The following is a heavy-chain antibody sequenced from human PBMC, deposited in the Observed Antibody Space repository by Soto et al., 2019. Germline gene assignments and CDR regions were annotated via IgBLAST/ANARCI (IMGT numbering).Heavy chain of an antibody. J-gene: IGHJ4*02. D-gene: IGHD4-17*01. CDR3: ARVLTYGDYDDY. V-gene: IGHV4-30-4*01. CDR1: GGSISSGDYY. CDR2: IYYSGST. Sequence: SETLSLTCTVSGGSISSGDYYWSWIRQPPGKGLEWIGYIYYSGSTYYSPSLKSRVTISVDTSKNQFSLKLSSVTAADTAVYYCARVLTYGDYDDYWGQGTLVTV.